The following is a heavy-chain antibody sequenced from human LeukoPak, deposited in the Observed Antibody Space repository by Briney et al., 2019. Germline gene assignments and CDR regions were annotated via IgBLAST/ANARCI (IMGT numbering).Heavy chain of an antibody. D-gene: IGHD4-17*01. V-gene: IGHV4-59*01. CDR3: ARTTAPTTVTPCAFDI. Sequence: PSETLSLTCTVSGGSISSYYWSWIRQPPGKGLEWIGYIYYSGSTNYNPSLKSRVTISVDTSKNQFSLKLSSVTAADTAVYYCARTTAPTTVTPCAFDIWGQGTMVSVPS. J-gene: IGHJ3*02. CDR1: GGSISSYY. CDR2: IYYSGST.